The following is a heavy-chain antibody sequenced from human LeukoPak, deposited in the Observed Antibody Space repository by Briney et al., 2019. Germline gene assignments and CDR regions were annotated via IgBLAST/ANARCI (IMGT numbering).Heavy chain of an antibody. Sequence: GGSLRLSCAASGFTFSSYAMSWVRQASGKGLEWVSGISGSADSTYYADSLKGRFTISRDNSKNTLYLQMNNLRAEDTALYYCAKRAIAAAGPYYFDFWGQGTLVTVSS. V-gene: IGHV3-23*01. CDR1: GFTFSSYA. J-gene: IGHJ4*02. CDR2: ISGSADST. CDR3: AKRAIAAAGPYYFDF. D-gene: IGHD6-13*01.